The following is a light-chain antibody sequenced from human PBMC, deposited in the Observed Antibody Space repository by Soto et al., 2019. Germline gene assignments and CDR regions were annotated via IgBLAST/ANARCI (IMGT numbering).Light chain of an antibody. CDR1: SRDVGGNNY. V-gene: IGLV2-14*01. CDR2: EVS. J-gene: IGLJ3*02. CDR3: SSYTTSDTLWV. Sequence: SALTQPASVSGSPGQSITISCSGTSRDVGGNNYVSWYQQHPGKAPKLMIYEVSSRPSGVSNRFSGSKSGNTASLTISGLQAEDEAHYYCSSYTTSDTLWVFGGGTKLTVL.